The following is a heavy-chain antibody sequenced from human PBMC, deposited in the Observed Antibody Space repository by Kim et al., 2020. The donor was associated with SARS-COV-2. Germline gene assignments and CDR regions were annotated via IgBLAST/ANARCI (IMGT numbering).Heavy chain of an antibody. Sequence: GGSLRLSCAASGFTFRSYAMHWVRQAPGKGLEWVAFMSSDGSKEYHADSVKGRFTISRDNSEHTLFLQMNSLRSEDTAVYYCARAWEPHGYNYGYGLGHWGQGTLVTVSS. J-gene: IGHJ4*02. V-gene: IGHV3-30*04. CDR2: MSSDGSKE. D-gene: IGHD5-18*01. CDR3: ARAWEPHGYNYGYGLGH. CDR1: GFTFRSYA.